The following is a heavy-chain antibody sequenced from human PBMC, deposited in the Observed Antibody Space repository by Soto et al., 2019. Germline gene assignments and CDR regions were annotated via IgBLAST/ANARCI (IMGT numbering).Heavy chain of an antibody. CDR3: ARHTPPISISDH. CDR1: GGSISSSSYY. J-gene: IGHJ4*02. CDR2: IYYSGST. V-gene: IGHV4-39*01. D-gene: IGHD2-15*01. Sequence: SETLSLTCTVSGGSISSSSYYWGWIRQPPGKGLEWIGSIYYSGSTYYNPSLKSRVTISVDTSKNQFSLKLSSVTAADTAVYYGARHTPPISISDHWGQGTLVNVS.